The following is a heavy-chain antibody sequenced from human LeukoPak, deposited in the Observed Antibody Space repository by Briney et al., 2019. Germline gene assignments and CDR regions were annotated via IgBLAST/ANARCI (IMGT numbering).Heavy chain of an antibody. CDR3: ARAAGNSAAYYFDY. Sequence: ASVKLSFKASGYTCTSNYMNWVRHPPGPGLEWVGIINLSGGSTSYAQKCQGRVTMTRDTSTSTVYMELSGLRSEDTDLYYCARAAGNSAAYYFDYWGQGTLVTVSS. CDR2: INLSGGST. V-gene: IGHV1-46*01. D-gene: IGHD4-4*01. CDR1: GYTCTSNY. J-gene: IGHJ4*02.